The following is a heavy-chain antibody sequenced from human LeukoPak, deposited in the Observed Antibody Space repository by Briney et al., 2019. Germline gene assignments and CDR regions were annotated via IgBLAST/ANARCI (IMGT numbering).Heavy chain of an antibody. CDR2: INPSGGST. CDR1: GYTFTSYY. D-gene: IGHD1-26*01. J-gene: IGHJ4*02. V-gene: IGHV1-46*01. CDR3: GRVGATFGLDYFDY. Sequence: ASVKVSCKASGYTFTSYYMHWVRQAPGQGLEWMEIINPSGGSTSYAQKLQGRVTMTTDTSTSTAYMELRSLRSDDTAVYYCGRVGATFGLDYFDYWGQGTLVTVSS.